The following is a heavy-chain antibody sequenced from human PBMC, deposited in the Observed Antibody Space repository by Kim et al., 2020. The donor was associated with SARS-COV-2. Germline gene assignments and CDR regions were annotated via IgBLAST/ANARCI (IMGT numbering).Heavy chain of an antibody. D-gene: IGHD3-9*01. CDR3: ARLYYDIWTGYYPYYFDY. V-gene: IGHV4-30-2*04. Sequence: LTSRVTISVDTSKNQFSLKLTSVTAADTAVYYCARLYYDIWTGYYPYYFDYWGQGTLVTVSS. J-gene: IGHJ4*02.